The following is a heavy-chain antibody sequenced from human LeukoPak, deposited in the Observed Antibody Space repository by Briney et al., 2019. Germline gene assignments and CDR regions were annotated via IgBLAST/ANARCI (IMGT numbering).Heavy chain of an antibody. J-gene: IGHJ4*02. Sequence: ASVKVSCKASGYTFTSYGISWVRQAPGQGLEWMGWISAYNGNTNYAQKLQGRVTMTTDTSTSTAYVELRSLRSDDTAVYYCARDQVPGIAAAAPFDYWGQGTLVTVSS. CDR2: ISAYNGNT. D-gene: IGHD6-13*01. CDR1: GYTFTSYG. V-gene: IGHV1-18*01. CDR3: ARDQVPGIAAAAPFDY.